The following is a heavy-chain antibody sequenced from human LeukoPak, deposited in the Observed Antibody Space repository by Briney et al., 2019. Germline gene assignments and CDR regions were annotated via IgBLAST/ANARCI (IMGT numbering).Heavy chain of an antibody. CDR2: IDWDDDK. J-gene: IGHJ4*02. V-gene: IGHV2-70*01. Sequence: SGPTLVKPTQTLTLTCTFSGFSLSTNGMCVSWIRQPPGKALEWLALIDWDDDKLYSTSLKTRLTISKDTSKNLVVLTMTNMDPVDTATYYCARMDYGDYLFDFWGQGTLVTVSS. D-gene: IGHD4-17*01. CDR1: GFSLSTNGMC. CDR3: ARMDYGDYLFDF.